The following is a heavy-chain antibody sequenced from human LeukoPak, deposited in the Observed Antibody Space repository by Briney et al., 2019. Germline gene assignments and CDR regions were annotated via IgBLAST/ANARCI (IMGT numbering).Heavy chain of an antibody. D-gene: IGHD2-15*01. CDR1: GFTFSHFW. V-gene: IGHV3-7*01. Sequence: GGSLRLSCEASGFTFSHFWMSWVRQAPGKGLEWVAYIKKTGSETYYVDSVKGRFTITRDNTRNSLFLQMYSLRAEDTAMYFCAREDGYCSGGNCYSYFDSWGQGTLVTVSS. J-gene: IGHJ4*02. CDR2: IKKTGSET. CDR3: AREDGYCSGGNCYSYFDS.